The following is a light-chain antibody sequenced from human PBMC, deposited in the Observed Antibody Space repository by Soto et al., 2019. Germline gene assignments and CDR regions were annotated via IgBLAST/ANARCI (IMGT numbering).Light chain of an antibody. CDR2: DAS. Sequence: ESVLTQSQGTLSLSPGERVTLSCRASQTFGRTYLAWYQQKPGQSPRLLIYDASSRATGIPDRFSGSGSGTDFTLTISRLEPEDFAVYYCQQCGTSPLYTFGQGTKLEIK. J-gene: IGKJ2*01. CDR1: QTFGRTY. CDR3: QQCGTSPLYT. V-gene: IGKV3-20*01.